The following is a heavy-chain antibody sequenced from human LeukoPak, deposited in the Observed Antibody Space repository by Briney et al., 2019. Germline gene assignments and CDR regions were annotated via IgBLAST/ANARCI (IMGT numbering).Heavy chain of an antibody. CDR3: ARNDYYYYWMDV. CDR2: MNPNSGNT. CDR1: GYTFTSYD. Sequence: GASVTVSCKSSGYTFTSYDIDWVRQATGQGHEWMGWMNPNSGNTGYAQKFQGRVTMTRNTSISTAYMELSSLRSEDTAVYYCARNDYYYYWMDVWGKGTTVTVSS. J-gene: IGHJ6*04. V-gene: IGHV1-8*01.